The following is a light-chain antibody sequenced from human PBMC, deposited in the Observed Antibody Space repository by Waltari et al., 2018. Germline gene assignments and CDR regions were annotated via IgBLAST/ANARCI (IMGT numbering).Light chain of an antibody. J-gene: IGKJ1*01. CDR2: AAS. CDR1: QDVRND. V-gene: IGKV1-6*01. CDR3: LQDYNFPWM. Sequence: AIQMPQSPSSLSASVGDRVSITCRASQDVRNDLGWYQQKPGKAPKLLIYAASSLQSGVPSRFSGSGSGTEFTLTISSLQPEDFATYYCLQDYNFPWMFGQGTKVEIK.